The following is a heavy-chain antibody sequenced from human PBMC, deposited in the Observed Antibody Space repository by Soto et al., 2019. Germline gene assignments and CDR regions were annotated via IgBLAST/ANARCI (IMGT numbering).Heavy chain of an antibody. CDR3: ATQHPLDSSGWYN. CDR1: GYSFTNFW. V-gene: IGHV5-51*01. CDR2: IYPGDSET. J-gene: IGHJ4*02. D-gene: IGHD6-19*01. Sequence: PGESLKISCKASGYSFTNFWLGWVRQMPGKGLEWLGIIYPGDSETRYSPSFQGQVTISADRSISTAYLQWSSLKASDTALFDCATQHPLDSSGWYNWGQGTLVTVSS.